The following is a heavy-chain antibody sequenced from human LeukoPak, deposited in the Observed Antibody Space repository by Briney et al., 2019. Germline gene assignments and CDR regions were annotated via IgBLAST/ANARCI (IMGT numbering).Heavy chain of an antibody. J-gene: IGHJ5*02. D-gene: IGHD1-1*01. CDR2: IYHSGRT. V-gene: IGHV4-38-2*01. Sequence: SETLSLTCGVSGYSISTGYYWGWIRQPPGKTLEWIGSIYHSGRTYYNPSLKSRVTISVDTSKNQFSLRLSSVTAADTAVYYCAGATTGTTRWFDPWGQGTLVTVSS. CDR1: GYSISTGYY. CDR3: AGATTGTTRWFDP.